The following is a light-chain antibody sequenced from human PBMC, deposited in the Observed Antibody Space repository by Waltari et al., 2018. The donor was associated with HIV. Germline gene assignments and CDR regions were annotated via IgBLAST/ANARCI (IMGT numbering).Light chain of an antibody. CDR1: QTINTY. Sequence: IQITQSPSSLSASEGDRGTVTCRASQTINTYLTRYQQKPRKAPKLLIYDASSVQSGVPSRFSGSGSGKDFTLTVSSLQAEDCATYYCQQSYSSPWTFGQGTKVEIK. CDR2: DAS. J-gene: IGKJ1*01. CDR3: QQSYSSPWT. V-gene: IGKV1-39*01.